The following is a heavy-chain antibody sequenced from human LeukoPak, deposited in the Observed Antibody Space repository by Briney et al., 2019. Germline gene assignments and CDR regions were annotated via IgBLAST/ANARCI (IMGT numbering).Heavy chain of an antibody. V-gene: IGHV3-11*01. CDR3: ARGKRRFDY. Sequence: PGGSLRLSCAASGFNFSDYYMSWIRQAPGKGLEWVSYISSSGFSTYYAGSVKGRFTISRANARNSLYLQMNSLAPEDTALYYCARGKRRFDYWGQGTLVSVPS. CDR2: ISSSGFST. CDR1: GFNFSDYY. J-gene: IGHJ4*02.